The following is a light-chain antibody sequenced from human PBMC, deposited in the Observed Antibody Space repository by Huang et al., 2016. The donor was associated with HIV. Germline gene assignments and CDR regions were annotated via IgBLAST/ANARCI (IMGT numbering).Light chain of an antibody. CDR1: QSISSF. CDR2: GAS. CDR3: QQSYSAPYT. Sequence: DIQMTQSPSSLSASVGDRVTITCRASQSISSFLHWYHQKPGKAPKLLIYGASNVESGVPSRFSGSGSGTDFTLTISSLQPEDFATYYCQQSYSAPYTFGQGTKLEIK. J-gene: IGKJ2*01. V-gene: IGKV1-39*01.